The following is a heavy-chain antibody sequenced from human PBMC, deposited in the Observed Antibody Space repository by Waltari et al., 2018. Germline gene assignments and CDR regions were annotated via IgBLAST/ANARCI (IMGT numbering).Heavy chain of an antibody. CDR3: ARDDNINGASDAFDI. J-gene: IGHJ3*02. CDR1: GSSFTNYW. D-gene: IGHD2-8*01. Sequence: EVSLVESGGDLAQPGESLRLSCAASGSSFTNYWMSWVRQVPGKGLEWVADINESGSKKYYVDSVKGRFTISRDNAKNSVDLQMNSLRVEDTAVYYCARDDNINGASDAFDIWGQGTMVTVSS. V-gene: IGHV3-7*01. CDR2: INESGSKK.